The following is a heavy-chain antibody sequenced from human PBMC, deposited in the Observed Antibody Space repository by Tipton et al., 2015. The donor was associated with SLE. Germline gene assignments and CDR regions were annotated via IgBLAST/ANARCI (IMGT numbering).Heavy chain of an antibody. J-gene: IGHJ3*02. CDR1: GFTFSSFG. V-gene: IGHV3-33*08. CDR2: IWYDGSKK. CDR3: ARLHDAFDI. Sequence: SLRLSCAASGFTFSSFGLHWVRQAPGKGLEWVAVIWYDGSKKYYSDSVKGRFTVSRDNSKNTLYLQMNSLRVGDTAVYYCARLHDAFDIWGQGTTVTVSS.